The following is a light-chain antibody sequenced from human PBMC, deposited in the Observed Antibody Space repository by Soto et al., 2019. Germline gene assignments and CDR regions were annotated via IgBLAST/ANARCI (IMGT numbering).Light chain of an antibody. J-gene: IGKJ1*01. CDR2: DAS. V-gene: IGKV3-11*01. CDR1: QSVANY. Sequence: EIVLTQSPATLSLSPGEGATLSSRASQSVANYLAWYQQKPGQAPRLLIYDASKRATGIPARFSGIGSGTDFTLTISSLESEDFAVYYCQQRHNWPSTFGQGTKVEIK. CDR3: QQRHNWPST.